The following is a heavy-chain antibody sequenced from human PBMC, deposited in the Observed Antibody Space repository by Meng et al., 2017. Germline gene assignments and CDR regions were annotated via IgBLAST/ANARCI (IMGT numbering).Heavy chain of an antibody. CDR1: GYTFTGYY. CDR2: INPNSGGT. D-gene: IGHD6-13*01. Sequence: QVQRVQSGAKVKKLGASVKVSCKGSGYTFTGYYMHWVRQAPGQGLEGMGRINPNSGGTNYAQKFQGRVTMTRDTSISTAYMELSRLRSDDTAVNYCARDPSYSSSWYGSNVDYFDYWGQGTLVTVSS. V-gene: IGHV1-2*06. CDR3: ARDPSYSSSWYGSNVDYFDY. J-gene: IGHJ4*02.